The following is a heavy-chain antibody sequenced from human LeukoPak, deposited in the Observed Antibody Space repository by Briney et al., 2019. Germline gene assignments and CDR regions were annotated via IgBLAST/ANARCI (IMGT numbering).Heavy chain of an antibody. V-gene: IGHV4-59*01. CDR1: GGSISSYY. CDR3: ARGGSSPNDAFDI. D-gene: IGHD6-6*01. Sequence: SETLSLTCTASGGSISSYYWSWIRQPPGKGLEWIGYIYYSGSTNYNPSLKSRVTISVDTSKNQFSLKLSSVTPADTAVYYCARGGSSPNDAFDIWGQGTMVTVSS. J-gene: IGHJ3*02. CDR2: IYYSGST.